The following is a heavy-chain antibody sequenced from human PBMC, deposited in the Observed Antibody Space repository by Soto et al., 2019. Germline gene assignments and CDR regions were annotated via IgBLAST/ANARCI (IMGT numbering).Heavy chain of an antibody. D-gene: IGHD2-21*02. Sequence: EVQLVESGGGLVQPGGSLRLSCATSGFTFSDHFMDWVRQAPGKGLEWVGRTKNKVNGYATEYAASVKGRFTISRDDSKNALYLQMNSLKTEDTAVYYCASPQRRSGDCSYYWGQGTLVTVCS. CDR2: TKNKVNGYAT. CDR3: ASPQRRSGDCSYY. CDR1: GFTFSDHF. J-gene: IGHJ4*02. V-gene: IGHV3-72*01.